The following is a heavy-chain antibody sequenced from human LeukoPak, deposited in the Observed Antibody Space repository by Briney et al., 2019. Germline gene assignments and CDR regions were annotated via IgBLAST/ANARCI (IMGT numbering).Heavy chain of an antibody. CDR2: IGSSGSYI. CDR3: VRRGDVFSEAFDV. D-gene: IGHD5-24*01. Sequence: GGSLRLSCEVSGFTFSSYHMNWVRQAPGKGLEWVSSIGSSGSYIYYADSLTGRFTISRDDSKNTAFLQMNNLKVEDTALYYCVRRGDVFSEAFDVWGQGTMVTVSS. V-gene: IGHV3-21*04. J-gene: IGHJ3*01. CDR1: GFTFSSYH.